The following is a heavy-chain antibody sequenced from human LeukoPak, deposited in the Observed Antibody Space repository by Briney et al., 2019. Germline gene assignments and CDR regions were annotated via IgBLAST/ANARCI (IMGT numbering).Heavy chain of an antibody. CDR1: GCTFSSYA. CDR2: SSGSGGST. CDR3: AKKRGYYYYYMDV. V-gene: IGHV3-23*01. Sequence: PGGSLRLSCAASGCTFSSYAMSWVRRAPGKGLEWVSASSGSGGSTYYAGSVKGRFTISRDNSKNPPDLQMNSPRAEDTAVYYCAKKRGYYYYYMDVWGKGTTVTVSS. J-gene: IGHJ6*03.